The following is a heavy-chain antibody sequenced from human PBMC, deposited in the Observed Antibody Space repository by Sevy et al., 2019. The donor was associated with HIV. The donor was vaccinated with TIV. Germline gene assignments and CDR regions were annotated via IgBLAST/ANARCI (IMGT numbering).Heavy chain of an antibody. Sequence: SETLSLTCAVSGGSISSGGYSWSWIRPPPGKGREWIGYIYHSGNTYYNPSLKSRLTISVDRSKNQFSLKLSSVTAADTAVYYCARGDDPGDYYYYIDVWGKGTTVTVSS. D-gene: IGHD1-26*01. CDR1: GGSISSGGYS. CDR2: IYHSGNT. V-gene: IGHV4-30-2*01. J-gene: IGHJ6*03. CDR3: ARGDDPGDYYYYIDV.